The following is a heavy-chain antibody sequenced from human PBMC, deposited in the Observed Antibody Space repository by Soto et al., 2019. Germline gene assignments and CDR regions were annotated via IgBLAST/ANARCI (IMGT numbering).Heavy chain of an antibody. CDR1: GYTFTEFD. Sequence: GALVKVSCKTSGYTFTEFDINWVRQAPGQGLEWMGWMNTNTGNTGYAQKFQGRVTMTRDTSISTAYMELRRLRSEDTAVYYCARVVRFFGGHAGYWGQGTLVTVSS. D-gene: IGHD3-3*01. J-gene: IGHJ4*02. CDR3: ARVVRFFGGHAGY. CDR2: MNTNTGNT. V-gene: IGHV1-8*01.